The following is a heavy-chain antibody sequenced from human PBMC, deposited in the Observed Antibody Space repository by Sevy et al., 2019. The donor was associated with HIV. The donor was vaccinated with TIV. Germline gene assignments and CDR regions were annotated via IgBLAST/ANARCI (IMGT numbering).Heavy chain of an antibody. D-gene: IGHD3-22*01. Sequence: GESLKISCKGSGYSFTSYWIGWVRQMPGKGLEWMGIIYPGDSDTRYSPSFQGQVTISADKSFSTAYLQWSSLKASDTAMYYCARSYDSSGYYGAFDIWGQGTMVTVSS. V-gene: IGHV5-51*01. CDR3: ARSYDSSGYYGAFDI. CDR1: GYSFTSYW. J-gene: IGHJ3*02. CDR2: IYPGDSDT.